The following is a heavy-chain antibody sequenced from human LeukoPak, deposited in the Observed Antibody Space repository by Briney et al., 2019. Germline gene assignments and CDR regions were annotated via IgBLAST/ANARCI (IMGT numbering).Heavy chain of an antibody. Sequence: ASVKVSCKASGYTFTSYDISWVRQATGQGLEWMGWMNANSGNTGYAQKFQGRFTMTRNTSISTAYMELSSLRSEDTAVYDCARGTNFGVVRYYYYYMDVWGKGTTVTVSS. CDR2: MNANSGNT. CDR3: ARGTNFGVVRYYYYYMDV. CDR1: GYTFTSYD. V-gene: IGHV1-8*01. D-gene: IGHD3-3*01. J-gene: IGHJ6*03.